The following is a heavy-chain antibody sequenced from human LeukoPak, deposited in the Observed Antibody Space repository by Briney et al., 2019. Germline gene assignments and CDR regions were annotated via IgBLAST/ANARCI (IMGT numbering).Heavy chain of an antibody. D-gene: IGHD5-18*01. Sequence: ASVKVSCKASGGTFSSYAISWVRQAPGQGLEWMGGIIPIFGTANYAQKFQGRVTITADESTSTAYMELSSLRSEDTAVYYCATTDSYGYAGRAFDIWGQGTMVTVSS. CDR1: GGTFSSYA. CDR3: ATTDSYGYAGRAFDI. J-gene: IGHJ3*02. V-gene: IGHV1-69*13. CDR2: IIPIFGTA.